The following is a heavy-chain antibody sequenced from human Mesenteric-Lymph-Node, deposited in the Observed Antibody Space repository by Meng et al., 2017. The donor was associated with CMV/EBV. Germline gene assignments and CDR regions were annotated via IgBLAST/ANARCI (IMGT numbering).Heavy chain of an antibody. J-gene: IGHJ4*02. CDR3: AKSRSSTPGIVDD. Sequence: LRGLCQGLAKLWETLSLTFIASGFSVTSGAYHWSWIRQSPGKGLEWIGYIYGTGITIYNPSLKSRVTILLETSKNQFSLKLNSVTTADTAVYYCAKSRSSTPGIVDDWGQGTLVTVSS. CDR1: GFSVTSGAYH. CDR2: IYGTGIT. D-gene: IGHD2/OR15-2a*01. V-gene: IGHV4-61*08.